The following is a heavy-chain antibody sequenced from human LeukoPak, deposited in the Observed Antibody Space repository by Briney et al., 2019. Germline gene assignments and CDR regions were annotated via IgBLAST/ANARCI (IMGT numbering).Heavy chain of an antibody. CDR1: GYTITTYW. CDR3: AVLGGSGTEAGFDY. CDR2: IYPGDSDT. J-gene: IGHJ4*02. D-gene: IGHD3-10*01. V-gene: IGHV5-51*01. Sequence: GESLKISCETSGYTITTYWIGWVRQMPGKGLEWMGIIYPGDSDTTYSPSFQGQVTISADKSISTAYLQWSSLKASDTAMYYCAVLGGSGTEAGFDYWGQGTLVTVSS.